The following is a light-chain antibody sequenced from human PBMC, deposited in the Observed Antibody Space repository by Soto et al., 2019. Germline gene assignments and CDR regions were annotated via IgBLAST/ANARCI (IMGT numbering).Light chain of an antibody. V-gene: IGLV2-14*03. CDR3: SSYTTTTTAI. Sequence: QSALTQPASVSGSPGQSITIACTGSSSDIGGYNFVSWYQQHPGKTPKLLIYDVIKRPSGVSSRFSGSKYGNTAYLTISGLQAGDAADYYCSSYTTTTTAIFGGGTELTVL. CDR2: DVI. J-gene: IGLJ2*01. CDR1: SSDIGGYNF.